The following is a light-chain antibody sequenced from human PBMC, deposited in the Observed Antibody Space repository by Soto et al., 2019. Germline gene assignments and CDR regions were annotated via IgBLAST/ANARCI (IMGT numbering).Light chain of an antibody. CDR1: SGSIASNY. Sequence: NFMLTQPHSVSESXXXXXTISCTRSSGSIASNYVQWYQQRPGSSPTTVIYEDNQRPSGVPDRFSGSIDSSSNSASLTISGLKTEDEADYYCQSYDSSNQVFGGGTKLTVL. CDR2: EDN. J-gene: IGLJ2*01. CDR3: QSYDSSNQV. V-gene: IGLV6-57*01.